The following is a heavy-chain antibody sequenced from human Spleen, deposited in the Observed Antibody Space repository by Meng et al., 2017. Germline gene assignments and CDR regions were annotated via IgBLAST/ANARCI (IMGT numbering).Heavy chain of an antibody. CDR3: ARGTPGRSYSDY. J-gene: IGHJ4*02. Sequence: QVQVVQSGAEVKEPGASVKVSCKASGYTFTTYGISWVRQAPGQGLEWMGWFVSNADTYPAQKFQGRVTMTRDTHTSTDFMELRSLRFDDTAVYYCARGTPGRSYSDYWGQGTLATFPS. CDR1: GYTFTTYG. CDR2: FVSNADT. V-gene: IGHV1-18*01. D-gene: IGHD3-10*01.